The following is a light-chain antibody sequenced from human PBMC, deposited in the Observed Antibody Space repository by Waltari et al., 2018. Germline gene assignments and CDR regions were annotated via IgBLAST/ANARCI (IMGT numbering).Light chain of an antibody. CDR1: SSNIGRKP. V-gene: IGLV1-44*01. CDR2: TNT. J-gene: IGLJ3*02. CDR3: ATWDDNLNGPV. Sequence: QSVLTQSPSASGPPGQRVTISCSGSSSNIGRKPVSWYQQIPGTAPKLLIYTNTQRPLGVPDRFSGSKSGTTASLAISGLQSEDEADYYCATWDDNLNGPVFGGGT.